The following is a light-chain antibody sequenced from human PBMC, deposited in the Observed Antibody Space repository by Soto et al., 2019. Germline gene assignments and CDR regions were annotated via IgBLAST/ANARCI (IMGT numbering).Light chain of an antibody. CDR1: SSDVGSSNL. CDR3: CSCARSSTFYV. V-gene: IGLV2-23*01. CDR2: EGT. Sequence: QSALTQPASVSGSPRQSITISCTGTSSDVGSSNLVSWYQQYPGKAPKLIIYEGTRRPSGVSGRFSGSKSGNTASLTISGRQAEDEADYYCCSCARSSTFYVFGTGTKVTVL. J-gene: IGLJ1*01.